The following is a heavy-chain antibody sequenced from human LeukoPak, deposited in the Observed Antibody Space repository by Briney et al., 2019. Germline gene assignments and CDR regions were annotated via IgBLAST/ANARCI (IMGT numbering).Heavy chain of an antibody. CDR3: ARDLAKVISAIRGIDF. Sequence: GRSLRLSCAASGFTFNNYAMHWVRQAPGKGLEWLAVISDDGINKYYADPVKGRFSISRDNSKNTLYLQMSSLRPEDTAVYSCARDLAKVISAIRGIDFWGQGTRVTVSS. J-gene: IGHJ4*02. D-gene: IGHD2-15*01. V-gene: IGHV3-30-3*01. CDR1: GFTFNNYA. CDR2: ISDDGINK.